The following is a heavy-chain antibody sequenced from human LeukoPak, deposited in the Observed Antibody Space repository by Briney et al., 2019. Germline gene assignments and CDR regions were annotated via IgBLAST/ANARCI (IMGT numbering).Heavy chain of an antibody. J-gene: IGHJ4*02. CDR2: ITSSSMYI. V-gene: IGHV3-21*01. CDR1: GFTFSNYN. CDR3: AKDPTHFRVWDDYDSNVLNC. Sequence: GGSLRLSCAASGFTFSNYNMNWVRQTPGKGLEWVSPITSSSMYIYYADSVKGRFTISRDNAKNSLSLQMNSLRAEDTAVYYCAKDPTHFRVWDDYDSNVLNCWGQGTLVTVSS. D-gene: IGHD3-22*01.